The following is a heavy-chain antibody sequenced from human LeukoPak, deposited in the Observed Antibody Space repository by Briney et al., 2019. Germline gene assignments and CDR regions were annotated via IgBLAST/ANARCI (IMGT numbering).Heavy chain of an antibody. D-gene: IGHD6-19*01. J-gene: IGHJ2*01. CDR1: GGSISSYY. V-gene: IGHV4-59*01. CDR3: ARDQGGWWGYFDL. CDR2: IYYSGST. Sequence: PSETLSLTCTVSGGSISSYYWSWIRQPPGKGLEWIGYIYYSGSTNYNPSLKSRVTISVDTSKDQFSLKLSSVTAADTAVYYCARDQGGWWGYFDLWGRGTLVTVSS.